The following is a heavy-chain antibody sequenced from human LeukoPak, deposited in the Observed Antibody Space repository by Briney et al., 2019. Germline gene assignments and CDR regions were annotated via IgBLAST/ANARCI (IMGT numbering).Heavy chain of an antibody. CDR2: IYHSGST. V-gene: IGHV4-30-2*01. Sequence: SQTLSLTCTVSGGSISSGGYYWSWIRQPPGKGLEWIGYIYHSGSTYYNPSLKSRVTISVDRSKNQFSLKLSSVTAADTAVYYCARDVEQQLNFDYWGQGTLVTVSS. CDR1: GGSISSGGYY. D-gene: IGHD6-13*01. J-gene: IGHJ4*02. CDR3: ARDVEQQLNFDY.